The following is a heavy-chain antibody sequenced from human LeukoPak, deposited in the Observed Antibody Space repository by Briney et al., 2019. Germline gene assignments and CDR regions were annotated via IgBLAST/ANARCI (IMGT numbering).Heavy chain of an antibody. CDR1: GYTFTSYH. V-gene: IGHV1-46*01. D-gene: IGHD3-10*01. Sequence: GASVKVSCKASGYTFTSYHVHWVRQAPGHGLEWMGRIIPSGGATTYAQRFQGRVTMTSDTSTTTVYMESSSLRSEETAIYSCARDAYGSDYWGQGTLVTVSS. CDR2: IIPSGGAT. J-gene: IGHJ4*02. CDR3: ARDAYGSDY.